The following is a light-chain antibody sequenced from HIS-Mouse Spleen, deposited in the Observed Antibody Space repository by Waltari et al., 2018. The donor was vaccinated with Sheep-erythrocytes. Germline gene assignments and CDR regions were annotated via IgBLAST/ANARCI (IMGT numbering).Light chain of an antibody. J-gene: IGKJ4*01. V-gene: IGKV4-1*01. CDR1: QSVLYSSNNKNY. CDR3: QQYYSTPLT. CDR2: WAS. Sequence: DIVMTQSPDSLAVSLGERATINCKSSQSVLYSSNNKNYLDWYQQKPGQPPKLLMYWASTLESGVPDRFSGSGSGTDFTLTISSLQAEDVAVYYCQQYYSTPLTFGGGTKVEIK.